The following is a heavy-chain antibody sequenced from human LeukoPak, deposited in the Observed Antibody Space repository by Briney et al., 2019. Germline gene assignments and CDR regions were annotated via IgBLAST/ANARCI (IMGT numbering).Heavy chain of an antibody. D-gene: IGHD6-19*01. CDR2: VYHSGST. Sequence: PSETLSLTCTVSAYSISSDDYWGWIRQSPGKGLEWIGSVYHSGSTYYNPSLKSRVTISVDTSKNQFSLKLRSVTAADTAVYYCARGAAGSGWNPRAFDIWGQGTMVTVSS. V-gene: IGHV4-38-2*02. CDR3: ARGAAGSGWNPRAFDI. CDR1: AYSISSDDY. J-gene: IGHJ3*02.